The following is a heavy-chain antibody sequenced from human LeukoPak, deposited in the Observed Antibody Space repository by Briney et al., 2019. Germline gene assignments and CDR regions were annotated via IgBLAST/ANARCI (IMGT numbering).Heavy chain of an antibody. V-gene: IGHV1-69*04. Sequence: SVPVSCLASRGTFSSYAISWLRQPPGQGLEWMGRIILIFDITNYAQKLQGRVTITADKSTSTAYMELSSLTSEDTAVYYCAREGESYHGSQFDYWGQGTLVTVSS. D-gene: IGHD1-26*01. CDR3: AREGESYHGSQFDY. CDR2: IILIFDIT. J-gene: IGHJ4*02. CDR1: RGTFSSYA.